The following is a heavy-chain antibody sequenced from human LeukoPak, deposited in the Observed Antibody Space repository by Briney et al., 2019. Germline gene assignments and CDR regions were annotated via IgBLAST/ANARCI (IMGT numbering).Heavy chain of an antibody. CDR3: ARFGRGSPFDP. CDR1: GGSISSSSYY. J-gene: IGHJ5*02. CDR2: IYYSGST. V-gene: IGHV4-39*07. Sequence: PSETLSLTCAVSGGSISSSSYYWGWIRQHPGKGLEWIGSIYYSGSTYYNPSLKSRVTISVDTSKNQFSLKLSSVTAADTAVYYCARFGRGSPFDPWGQGTLVTVSS. D-gene: IGHD1-26*01.